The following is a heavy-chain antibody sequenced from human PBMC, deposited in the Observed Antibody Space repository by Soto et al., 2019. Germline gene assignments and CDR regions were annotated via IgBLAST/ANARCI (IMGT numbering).Heavy chain of an antibody. J-gene: IGHJ6*03. V-gene: IGHV3-21*02. CDR1: GFAFNTYS. CDR2: INEDSTYI. D-gene: IGHD3-9*01. CDR3: VRDLGRYFRSGYMDL. Sequence: EVQLVESGGGLVKPGGSLRLSCTASGFAFNTYSMNWVRQAPGKGLEWVSSINEDSTYIYYADSLRGRITISRDNAKDSLFLQMTSLSPDDTAVYYCVRDLGRYFRSGYMDLWGDGATVTVSS.